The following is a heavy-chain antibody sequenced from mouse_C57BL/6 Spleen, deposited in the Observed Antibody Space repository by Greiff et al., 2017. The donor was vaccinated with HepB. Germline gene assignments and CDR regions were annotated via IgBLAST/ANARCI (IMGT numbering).Heavy chain of an antibody. J-gene: IGHJ2*01. CDR3: TRSTVVATEWFDY. CDR1: GYTFTDYE. V-gene: IGHV1-15*01. D-gene: IGHD1-1*01. Sequence: VQLQQSGAELVRPGASVTLSCKASGYTFTDYEMHWVKQTPVHGLEWIGAIDPETGGTAYNQKFKGKAILTADKSSSTAYMELRSLTSEDSAVYYCTRSTVVATEWFDYWGQGTTLTVSS. CDR2: IDPETGGT.